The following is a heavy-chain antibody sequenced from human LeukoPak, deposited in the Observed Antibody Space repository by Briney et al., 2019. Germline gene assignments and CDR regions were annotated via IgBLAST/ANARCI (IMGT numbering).Heavy chain of an antibody. CDR1: GYSFTRNG. V-gene: IGHV1-18*04. Sequence: ASVKVSCKTSGYSFTRNGISWVRQAPGQGLEWMGWISAYNGHTSYAQKLQGRVTMTTDSSTSTAYMELRSLRSDDTAVYYCARRPYYYDSSGYFFDYWGQGTLVTVSS. CDR2: ISAYNGHT. D-gene: IGHD3-22*01. J-gene: IGHJ4*02. CDR3: ARRPYYYDSSGYFFDY.